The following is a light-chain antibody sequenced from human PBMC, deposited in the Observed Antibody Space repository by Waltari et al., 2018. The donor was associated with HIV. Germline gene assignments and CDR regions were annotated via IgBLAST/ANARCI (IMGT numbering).Light chain of an antibody. CDR3: HQYNSLPWT. CDR1: QSVSTN. J-gene: IGKJ1*01. Sequence: GERVTLSCRASQSVSTNLAWYQHKPGQAPRLLISVASTRATGIPARFSGSGSGTEFTLTISSLKSEDSAIYYCHQYNSLPWTFGLGTKVEIK. V-gene: IGKV3-15*01. CDR2: VAS.